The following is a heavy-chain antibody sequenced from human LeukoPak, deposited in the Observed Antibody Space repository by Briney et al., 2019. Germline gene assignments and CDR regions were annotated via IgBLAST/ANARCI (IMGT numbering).Heavy chain of an antibody. J-gene: IGHJ6*02. CDR3: ARDGPAASGYYYYGMDV. CDR1: GGSISSYY. V-gene: IGHV4-4*07. Sequence: PSETLSLTCTASGGSISSYYWSWIRQPAGKGLEWIGSIYTSGSTNYNPSLKSRVTMSVDTSKNQFSLKLSSVTAADTAVYYCARDGPAASGYYYYGMDVWGQGTTVTVSS. CDR2: IYTSGST. D-gene: IGHD2-2*01.